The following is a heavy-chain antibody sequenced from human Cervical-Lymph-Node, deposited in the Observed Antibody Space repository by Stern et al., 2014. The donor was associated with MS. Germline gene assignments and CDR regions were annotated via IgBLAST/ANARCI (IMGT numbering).Heavy chain of an antibody. V-gene: IGHV1-46*01. Sequence: QVQLVESGAEIRKPGASVKISCEASGYTFTTYYMHWVRQAPGQGLEWVALFNPSGGKTTYSQRFQGRVTLTGDTSTSTVYMERTGLRSEDTAVYYCSRVLSLATSDSWGQGTLVIVSS. CDR2: FNPSGGKT. CDR1: GYTFTTYY. J-gene: IGHJ4*02. CDR3: SRVLSLATSDS. D-gene: IGHD1-1*01.